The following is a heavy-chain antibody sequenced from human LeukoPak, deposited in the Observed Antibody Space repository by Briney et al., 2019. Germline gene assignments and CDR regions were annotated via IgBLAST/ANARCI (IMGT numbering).Heavy chain of an antibody. J-gene: IGHJ4*02. CDR1: GGSISSGDYY. CDR3: ATSSHDLLDTDY. D-gene: IGHD3-22*01. V-gene: IGHV4-30-4*08. Sequence: SQTLSLTCTVSGGSISSGDYYWSWIRQPPGKGLEWIGYIYYSGSTYYNPSLKSRVTIAVDTSQNQFSLKLSSVTAADTAVYYCATSSHDLLDTDYWGQGTLVTVSS. CDR2: IYYSGST.